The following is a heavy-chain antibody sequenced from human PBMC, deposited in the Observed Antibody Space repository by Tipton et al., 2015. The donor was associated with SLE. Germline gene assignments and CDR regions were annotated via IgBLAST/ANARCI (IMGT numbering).Heavy chain of an antibody. CDR1: GYSFTSYW. CDR3: ARHEAMGVAAAGHYYYYMHV. Sequence: QLVQSGAEVKKPGESLRISCKGSGYSFTSYWISWVRQMPGKGLEWMGRIDPSDSYTNYSPSFQGHVTVSADKSISTAYLQWSSLKASDTAMYYCARHEAMGVAAAGHYYYYMHVWGKGTTVTVSS. V-gene: IGHV5-10-1*01. J-gene: IGHJ6*03. D-gene: IGHD6-13*01. CDR2: IDPSDSYT.